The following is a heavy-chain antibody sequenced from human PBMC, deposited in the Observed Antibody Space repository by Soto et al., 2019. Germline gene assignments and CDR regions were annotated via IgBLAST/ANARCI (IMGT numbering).Heavy chain of an antibody. J-gene: IGHJ5*02. CDR2: IIPIFGTA. D-gene: IGHD6-13*01. Sequence: SVKVSCKASGGTFSSYAISWVRQAPGQGLEWMGGIIPIFGTANYAQKFQGRVTITADESTSTAYMELSSLRSEDTAVYYCASYLAAAGTLLSSFDPWGQGTLVTVSS. CDR3: ASYLAAAGTLLSSFDP. CDR1: GGTFSSYA. V-gene: IGHV1-69*13.